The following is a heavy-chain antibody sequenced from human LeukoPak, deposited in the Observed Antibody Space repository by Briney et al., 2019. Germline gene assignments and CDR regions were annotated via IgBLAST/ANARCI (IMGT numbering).Heavy chain of an antibody. CDR3: AREAGYSSGWSKYYFDY. CDR2: IYYSGST. J-gene: IGHJ4*02. V-gene: IGHV4-59*12. Sequence: KPSETMSLTCNVSGGSISSYYWSWIRQPPGKGLEWIGYIYYSGSTNYNPSLKSRVTISVDTSRNQFSLKLSSVTAADTAVYYCAREAGYSSGWSKYYFDYWGQGTLVTVSS. D-gene: IGHD6-19*01. CDR1: GGSISSYY.